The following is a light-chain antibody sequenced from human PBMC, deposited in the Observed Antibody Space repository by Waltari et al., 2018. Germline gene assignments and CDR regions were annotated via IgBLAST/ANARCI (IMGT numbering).Light chain of an antibody. V-gene: IGKV3-15*01. Sequence: EIVLTQSPATLSFSPGERATLSCRASQSVSSNLAWYQQKPGQSPRLLIYGASSRATGIPDRFSGSGSGTDFTLTISSLEPEDFTVYYCQQYNNWCTFGQGTKVEIK. CDR1: QSVSSN. J-gene: IGKJ1*01. CDR2: GAS. CDR3: QQYNNWCT.